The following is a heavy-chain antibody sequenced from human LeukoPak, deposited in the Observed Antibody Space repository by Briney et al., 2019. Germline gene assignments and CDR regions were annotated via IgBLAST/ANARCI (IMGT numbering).Heavy chain of an antibody. CDR3: AKDVANYYDSNGYPNAFDI. CDR1: GFTFDDYA. V-gene: IGHV3-9*01. Sequence: GRSLRLSCAASGFTFDDYAMHWVRQAPGKGLEWVSGISWNSGSIGYADSVKGRFTISRDNAKNSLYLQMNSLRAEDTALYYCAKDVANYYDSNGYPNAFDIWGQGTMVTVSS. J-gene: IGHJ3*02. D-gene: IGHD3-22*01. CDR2: ISWNSGSI.